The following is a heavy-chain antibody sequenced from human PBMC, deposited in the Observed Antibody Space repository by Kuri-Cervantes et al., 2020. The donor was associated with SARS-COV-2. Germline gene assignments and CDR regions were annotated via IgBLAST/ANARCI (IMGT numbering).Heavy chain of an antibody. CDR2: INHSGST. J-gene: IGHJ2*01. D-gene: IGHD4-17*01. CDR3: ARVDGDYVDWYFDL. V-gene: IGHV4-34*01. CDR1: GGSFSGYY. Sequence: SETLSLTCTVSGGSFSGYYWSWIRQPPGKGLEWIGEINHSGSTNYNPSLKSRVTISVDTSKNQFSLKLSSVTAADTAVYYCARVDGDYVDWYFDLWGRGTLVTVSS.